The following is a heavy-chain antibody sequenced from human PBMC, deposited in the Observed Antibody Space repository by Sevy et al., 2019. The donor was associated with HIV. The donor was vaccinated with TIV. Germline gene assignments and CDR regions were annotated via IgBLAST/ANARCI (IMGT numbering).Heavy chain of an antibody. V-gene: IGHV3-7*01. J-gene: IGHJ4*02. D-gene: IGHD6-13*01. CDR1: GFSFSSYW. CDR2: IKEDGSTI. CDR3: VRAIGAAGSY. Sequence: GGSLRLSCEASGFSFSSYWMSWVRQAPGKGLEWVANIKEDGSTIYDVDSVKGRFTISRDNAKNSVYLQMTSLRAEDAALYYCVRAIGAAGSYWGQGTLVTVSS.